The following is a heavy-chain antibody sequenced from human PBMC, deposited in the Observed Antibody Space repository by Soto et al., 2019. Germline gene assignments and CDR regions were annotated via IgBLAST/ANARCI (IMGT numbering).Heavy chain of an antibody. CDR3: ARDVGYSSSWRGYYYYYGMDV. CDR1: GGSFSGYY. D-gene: IGHD6-13*01. CDR2: INHSGST. V-gene: IGHV4-34*01. J-gene: IGHJ6*02. Sequence: SSETLSLTCAVYGGSFSGYYWSWIRQPPGKGLEWIGEINHSGSTNYNPSLKSRVTISVDTSKNQFSLKLSSVTAADTAVYYCARDVGYSSSWRGYYYYYGMDVWGQGTTVTVSS.